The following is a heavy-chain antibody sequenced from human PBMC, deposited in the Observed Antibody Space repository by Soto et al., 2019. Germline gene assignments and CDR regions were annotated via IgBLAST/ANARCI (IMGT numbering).Heavy chain of an antibody. V-gene: IGHV1-18*04. CDR1: GYTFTSYG. D-gene: IGHD1-1*01. Sequence: ASVKVSCKASGYTFTSYGISWVRQAPGQGLEWMGWISAYNGNTNYAQKLQGRVTMTTDTSTSTAYMELRSLRSDVTVVYFCARVRVTTFTYYFDYWGQGTLVTVSS. CDR3: ARVRVTTFTYYFDY. CDR2: ISAYNGNT. J-gene: IGHJ4*02.